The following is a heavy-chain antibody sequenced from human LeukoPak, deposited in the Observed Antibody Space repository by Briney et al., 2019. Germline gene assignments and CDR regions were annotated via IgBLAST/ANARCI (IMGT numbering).Heavy chain of an antibody. CDR2: ISYDGSNK. CDR3: AKSYGDD. V-gene: IGHV3-30*18. J-gene: IGHJ4*02. D-gene: IGHD4-17*01. Sequence: GRSLRLSCAASGFTFSSYGMHWVRQAPGKGLEWVAVISYDGSNKYYADSVKGRFTISRDNSKNTLYLQMNSLRAEDTAVYYCAKSYGDDWGQGTLVTVSS. CDR1: GFTFSSYG.